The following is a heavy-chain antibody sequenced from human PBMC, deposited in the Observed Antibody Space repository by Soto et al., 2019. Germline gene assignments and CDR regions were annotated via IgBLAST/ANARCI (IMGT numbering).Heavy chain of an antibody. CDR1: GYSFTSYW. V-gene: IGHV5-51*07. Sequence: PGASLKSSCTGSGYSFTSYWIVCVHPRPGEGLDWMVIIYPGDSDTRYSPPFQGQVTISADKSISTAYLQWSSLKASDTAMYYCAGGGVRGVITRTRDYYGMDVWGQGTTVTVSS. CDR2: IYPGDSDT. CDR3: AGGGVRGVITRTRDYYGMDV. D-gene: IGHD3-10*01. J-gene: IGHJ6*02.